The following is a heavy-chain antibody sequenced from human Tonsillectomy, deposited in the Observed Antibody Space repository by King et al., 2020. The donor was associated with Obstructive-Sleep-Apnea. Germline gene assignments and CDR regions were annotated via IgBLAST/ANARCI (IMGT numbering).Heavy chain of an antibody. J-gene: IGHJ4*02. CDR2: INHSGST. CDR1: GGSFSDYY. D-gene: IGHD2-15*01. V-gene: IGHV4-34*01. Sequence: VQLQQWGAGLLKPSETLSLTCAVYGGSFSDYYWSWIRQPPGKGLEWVGEINHSGSTNYNPSLKSRVSISVDTSKNQISLKLSSVTAADMAVYYCARGWSPDYWGQGTLVTVSS. CDR3: ARGWSPDY.